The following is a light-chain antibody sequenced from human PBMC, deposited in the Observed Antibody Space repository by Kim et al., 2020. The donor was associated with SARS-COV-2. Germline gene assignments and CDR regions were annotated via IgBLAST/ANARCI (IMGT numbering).Light chain of an antibody. V-gene: IGKV1-39*01. CDR2: AAS. CDR3: QQSYSTPFT. CDR1: QSISSY. J-gene: IGKJ5*01. Sequence: DIQMTQSPSPLSASVGDRVTITCRASQSISSYLNWYQQKPGKAPDLLIYAASSLQSGVPSRFSGSRSGTDFTLTISSLQPEDFATYYCQQSYSTPFTFGQGTRLEIK.